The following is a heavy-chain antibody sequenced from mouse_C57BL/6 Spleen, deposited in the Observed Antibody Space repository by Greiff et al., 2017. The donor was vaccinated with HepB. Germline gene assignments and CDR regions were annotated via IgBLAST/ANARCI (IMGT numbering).Heavy chain of an antibody. CDR2: FYPGSGSI. CDR1: GYTFTEYT. V-gene: IGHV1-62-2*01. D-gene: IGHD1-1*01. Sequence: QVQLQQSGAELVKPGASVKLSCKASGYTFTEYTIHWVKQWSGQGLEWIGWFYPGSGSIKYNEKFKDKATLTADKSSSTVYMELSRLTSEDSAVYFCARHEKATNYYGSSYGYFDVWGTGTTVTVSS. CDR3: ARHEKATNYYGSSYGYFDV. J-gene: IGHJ1*03.